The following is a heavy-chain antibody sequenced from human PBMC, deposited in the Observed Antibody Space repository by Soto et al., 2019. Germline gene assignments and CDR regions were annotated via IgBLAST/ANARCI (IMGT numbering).Heavy chain of an antibody. V-gene: IGHV4-4*02. J-gene: IGHJ4*02. CDR2: INHTGGT. CDR3: TKNSAYALDY. Sequence: QVQLQESGPGLVKPSGTLSLSCAVSGGSVSNNNWWCWVRQSPGNGLEWIGEINHTGGTSYNPSIESRATLSVDKSKNELSLRLNYVTAADTAVYYCTKNSAYALDYWGLGILVTVSS. CDR1: GGSVSNNNW. D-gene: IGHD5-12*01.